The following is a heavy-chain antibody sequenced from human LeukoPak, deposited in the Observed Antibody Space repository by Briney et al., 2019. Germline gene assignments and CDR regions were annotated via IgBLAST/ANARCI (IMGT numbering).Heavy chain of an antibody. V-gene: IGHV5-51*01. CDR1: GYSFTNYW. D-gene: IGHD6-19*01. CDR3: ARTGYSSGWYGGFDI. CDR2: IYPGDSDT. J-gene: IGHJ3*02. Sequence: GGSLKISCKGSGYSFTNYWIGWVRQMLGKGLEWMGLIYPGDSDTRYSPSFQGQVTISADKSISTAYLQWSTLKASDTAMYYCARTGYSSGWYGGFDIWGQGTLVTVSS.